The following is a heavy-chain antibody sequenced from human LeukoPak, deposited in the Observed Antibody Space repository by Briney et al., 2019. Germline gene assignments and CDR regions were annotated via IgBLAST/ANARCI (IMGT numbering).Heavy chain of an antibody. CDR3: SGRGLDP. CDR1: GFTFSTYA. J-gene: IGHJ5*02. CDR2: ISYDGGSK. D-gene: IGHD1-26*01. V-gene: IGHV3-30-3*01. Sequence: GGSLRLSCAASGFTFSTYAMHWVRQAPGKGLEWVAVISYDGGSKYYADSVKGRFTISRDNSMDTLYLQMNSVRIEDTAVYYCSGRGLDPWGQGTLVTVSS.